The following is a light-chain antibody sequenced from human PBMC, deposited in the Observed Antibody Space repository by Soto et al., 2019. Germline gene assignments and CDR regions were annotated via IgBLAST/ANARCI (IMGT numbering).Light chain of an antibody. CDR3: QQTYSTPLT. Sequence: DIQVTQAPSSLSASVGDRVTITCRTSQSITSYLNWYQQKPGTAPRLLIYVASSLQSGVPSRFSGSGSGTDFTLTIRSLQPEDFATYYCQQTYSTPLTFGGGTKVDIK. CDR2: VAS. CDR1: QSITSY. J-gene: IGKJ4*01. V-gene: IGKV1-39*01.